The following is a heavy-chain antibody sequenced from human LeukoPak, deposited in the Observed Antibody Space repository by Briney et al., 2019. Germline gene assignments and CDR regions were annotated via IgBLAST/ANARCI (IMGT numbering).Heavy chain of an antibody. D-gene: IGHD1-20*01. CDR2: ISSSSSYI. J-gene: IGHJ4*02. Sequence: GGSLRLSCAASGFTFSSYSMNWVRQAPGKGLEWVSSISSSSSYIYYADSVKGRFTISRDNAKNSLYLQMNSLRAEDTAVCYCARVGITGTDYWGQGTLVTVSS. CDR3: ARVGITGTDY. CDR1: GFTFSSYS. V-gene: IGHV3-21*01.